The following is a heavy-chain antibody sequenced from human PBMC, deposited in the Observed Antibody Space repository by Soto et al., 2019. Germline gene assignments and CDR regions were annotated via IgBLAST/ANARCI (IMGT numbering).Heavy chain of an antibody. CDR3: AKLAGLVPATMVGYCEY. CDR1: GFSFSSYA. J-gene: IGHJ4*02. V-gene: IGHV3-23*01. Sequence: GGSLRLSCAASGFSFSSYAMSWVRQAPGKGLEWVSTISGSGDTTYYADSVKGRFTISRDESKNTLFRQMNSLRAEDTAVYYCAKLAGLVPATMVGYCEYWGQGTLVTVSS. CDR2: ISGSGDTT. D-gene: IGHD2-2*01.